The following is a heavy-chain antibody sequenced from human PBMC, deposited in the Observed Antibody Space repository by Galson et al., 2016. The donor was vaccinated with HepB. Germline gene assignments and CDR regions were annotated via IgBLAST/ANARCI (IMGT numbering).Heavy chain of an antibody. D-gene: IGHD6-13*01. CDR3: ARDLHGSWSIDY. J-gene: IGHJ4*02. CDR2: ISDDERNK. Sequence: SLRLSCAASGFTFSSYAMHWVRQAPGKGLEWVAAISDDERNKYYGDAAKGRFAISRDQSKNTVFLQMNSLRAEDTAVYYCARDLHGSWSIDYWVQGTRVTVSS. V-gene: IGHV3-30*03. CDR1: GFTFSSYA.